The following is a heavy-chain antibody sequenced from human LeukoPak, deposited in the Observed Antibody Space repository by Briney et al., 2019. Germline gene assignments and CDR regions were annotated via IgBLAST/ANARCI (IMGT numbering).Heavy chain of an antibody. CDR2: IIPSFGTA. D-gene: IGHD3-3*01. Sequence: SVNVSCKASGGTFSSYAISWVRQAPGQGLEWMGGIIPSFGTANYAQKFQGRVTITADESTSTAYMELSSLRSEDTAVYYCARDPSVTIFGVVMDENWFDPWGQGTLVAVSS. CDR1: GGTFSSYA. J-gene: IGHJ5*02. V-gene: IGHV1-69*13. CDR3: ARDPSVTIFGVVMDENWFDP.